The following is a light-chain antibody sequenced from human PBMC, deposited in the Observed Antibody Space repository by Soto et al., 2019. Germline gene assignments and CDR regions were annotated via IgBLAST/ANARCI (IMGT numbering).Light chain of an antibody. CDR3: AAWDDSLNEYV. CDR2: GNN. Sequence: QSVLGQAPSVSGTPGQRVTITCSGSSSNIGRNSVNWYQHLPGTAPKLLTHGNNHRPSGVPDRFSGSKSGTSASLAISGLXPEDEADYCWAAWDDSLNEYVFGDGTKVTVL. CDR1: SSNIGRNS. J-gene: IGLJ1*01. V-gene: IGLV1-44*01.